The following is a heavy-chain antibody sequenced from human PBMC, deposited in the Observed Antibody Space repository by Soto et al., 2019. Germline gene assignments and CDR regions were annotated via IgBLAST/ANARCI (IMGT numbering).Heavy chain of an antibody. CDR1: GGSISSGGYY. Sequence: QVQLQESGPGLVKPSQTLSLTCTVSGGSISSGGYYWSWIRQHPGKGLEWTGYIYYGGSTYYNPSITSRVTISVDTSKNQFSLKLSSVTAADTAVYYCARKATVTTCFDYWGQGPLVTVSS. CDR2: IYYGGST. D-gene: IGHD4-17*01. J-gene: IGHJ4*02. V-gene: IGHV4-31*03. CDR3: ARKATVTTCFDY.